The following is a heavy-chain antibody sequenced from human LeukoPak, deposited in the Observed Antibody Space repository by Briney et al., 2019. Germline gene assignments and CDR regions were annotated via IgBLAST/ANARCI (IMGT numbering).Heavy chain of an antibody. J-gene: IGHJ4*02. CDR2: IIPILGIA. CDR3: ARCGGDCSGFDY. Sequence: ASVKVSCKASGGTFSSYAISWVRQAPGQGLEWMGRIIPILGIANYAQKFQGRVTITADKSTSTAYMELSSLRSEDTAAYYCARCGGDCSGFDYWGQGTLVTVSS. D-gene: IGHD2-21*02. CDR1: GGTFSSYA. V-gene: IGHV1-69*04.